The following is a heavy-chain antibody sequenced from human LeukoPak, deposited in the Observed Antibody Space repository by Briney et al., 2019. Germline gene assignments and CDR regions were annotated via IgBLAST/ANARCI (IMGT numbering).Heavy chain of an antibody. J-gene: IGHJ6*03. D-gene: IGHD6-6*01. Sequence: SETLSLTCAVHGGSFTGHYWSWIRQPPGKGLEWIGEINHTGSTKYNPSLKSRVTISVDTSKNQFSLRLSSVTAADTAVYYCARDWGVSARPGYMDVWGKGTTVTVSS. CDR2: INHTGST. V-gene: IGHV4-34*01. CDR3: ARDWGVSARPGYMDV. CDR1: GGSFTGHY.